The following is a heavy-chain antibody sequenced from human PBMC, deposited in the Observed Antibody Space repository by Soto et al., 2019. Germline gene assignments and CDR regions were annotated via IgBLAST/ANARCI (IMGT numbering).Heavy chain of an antibody. Sequence: QVQLVQSGAEVKKPGSSVRVSCKASGGSFSTYAFSWVRQAPGHGLEWMGGIIPIFDSPYYAQNFQGRVTIAADRSTSTVYMELSSLTPEDTAVYYCARGAECRGYSLKKFTWLDPWGQGTLVTVSS. CDR2: IIPIFDSP. V-gene: IGHV1-69*06. D-gene: IGHD5-18*01. J-gene: IGHJ5*02. CDR1: GGSFSTYA. CDR3: ARGAECRGYSLKKFTWLDP.